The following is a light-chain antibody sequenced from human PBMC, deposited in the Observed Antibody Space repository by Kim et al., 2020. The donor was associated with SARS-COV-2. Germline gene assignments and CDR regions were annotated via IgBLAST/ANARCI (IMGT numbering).Light chain of an antibody. CDR3: SSRDSSIHHLL. J-gene: IGLJ3*02. V-gene: IGLV3-19*01. CDR2: AKN. CDR1: SLRSYY. Sequence: SSELTQDPEVSVALGQTVRITCQGDSLRSYYASWYQQKPGQAPVIVIYAKNNRPSGIPDRFSGSSSGNTASLTITWAQAEDEADYYCSSRDSSIHHLLFG.